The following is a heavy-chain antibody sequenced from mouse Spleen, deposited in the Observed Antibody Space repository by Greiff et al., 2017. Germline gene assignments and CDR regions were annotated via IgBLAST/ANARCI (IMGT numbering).Heavy chain of an antibody. CDR3: AIANWGAMDY. Sequence: VHLVESGPGLVAPSQSLSITCTVSGFSLTSYGLDWVRQSPGKGLEWLGVIWGGGSTNYNSALKSRLSISKDNSKSQVFLKMNSLQTDDTAMYYCAIANWGAMDYWGQGTSVTVSS. CDR1: GFSLTSYG. V-gene: IGHV2-6*01. J-gene: IGHJ4*01. D-gene: IGHD4-1*01. CDR2: IWGGGST.